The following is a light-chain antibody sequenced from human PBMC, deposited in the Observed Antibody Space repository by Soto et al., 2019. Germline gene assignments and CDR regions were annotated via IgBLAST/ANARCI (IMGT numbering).Light chain of an antibody. V-gene: IGLV2-14*01. J-gene: IGLJ3*02. Sequence: QAVVTQPASVSESPGQSITISCTGTSSDVGSYNYVSWYQQHPGKAPKLMIFDVSNRPSGVSNRFSGSKSGNTPSLTISGLQAEDEADYYCSSYTSSNSPLVFGGGTKVTVL. CDR1: SSDVGSYNY. CDR2: DVS. CDR3: SSYTSSNSPLV.